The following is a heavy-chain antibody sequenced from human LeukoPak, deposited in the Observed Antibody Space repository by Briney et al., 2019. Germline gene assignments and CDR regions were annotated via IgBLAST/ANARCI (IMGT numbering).Heavy chain of an antibody. CDR3: ARSGRGVDSFYFYMDV. CDR1: VFNFTAYW. J-gene: IGHJ6*03. V-gene: IGHV3-74*01. CDR2: INSDGTTT. Sequence: PGGSLRLSSASSVFNFTAYWMHWVRQDPRQGLLWVARINSDGTTTNYADSVKGRFTISRDNAKNTLFLQMNSLRAEDTAVYYCARSGRGVDSFYFYMDVWGKGTTVTVSS. D-gene: IGHD3-10*01.